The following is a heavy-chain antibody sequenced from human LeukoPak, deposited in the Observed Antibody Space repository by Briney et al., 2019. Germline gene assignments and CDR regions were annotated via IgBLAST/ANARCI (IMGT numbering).Heavy chain of an antibody. Sequence: GGSLRPSCAAFGFTFRSYWMTWVRQAPGKGLEWVANIKPDESEKYYMDSVKGRFTISRDNAKNAVYLQMNSLRAEDTAVYYCARSPDGMDVWGQGTTVTVSS. CDR2: IKPDESEK. J-gene: IGHJ6*02. V-gene: IGHV3-7*01. CDR3: ARSPDGMDV. CDR1: GFTFRSYW.